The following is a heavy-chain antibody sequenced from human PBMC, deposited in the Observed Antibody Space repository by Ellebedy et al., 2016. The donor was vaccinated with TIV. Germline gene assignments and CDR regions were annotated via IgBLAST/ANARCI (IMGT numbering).Heavy chain of an antibody. V-gene: IGHV3-9*01. J-gene: IGHJ4*02. Sequence: PGGSLRLSCAASGFKFGDYYMYWVRQAPGKGLEWVSGISKNSGSVGYADPVKGRFTISRDNAKNSLYLQMNSLRGEDTAFYYCARSYYGSGSPDYWGQGTLVTVSS. CDR2: ISKNSGSV. D-gene: IGHD3-10*01. CDR3: ARSYYGSGSPDY. CDR1: GFKFGDYY.